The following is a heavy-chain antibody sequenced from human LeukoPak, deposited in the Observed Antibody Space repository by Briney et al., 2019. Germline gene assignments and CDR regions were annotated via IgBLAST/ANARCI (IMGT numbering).Heavy chain of an antibody. Sequence: ASVKVSCKASGYTFTSYYMHWVRQAPGQGLEWMGWINPNSGGTNYAQKFQGRVTMTRDTSISTAYMELSRLRSDDTAVYYCARVPGDPPLFDYWGQGTLVTVSS. CDR2: INPNSGGT. V-gene: IGHV1-2*02. CDR3: ARVPGDPPLFDY. CDR1: GYTFTSYY. J-gene: IGHJ4*02. D-gene: IGHD4-17*01.